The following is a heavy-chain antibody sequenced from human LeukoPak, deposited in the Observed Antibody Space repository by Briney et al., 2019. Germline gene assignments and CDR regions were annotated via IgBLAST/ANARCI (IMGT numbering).Heavy chain of an antibody. Sequence: PGGSLRLSCAASGFTFSSYWMSWVRQAPGKGLEWVANIKQDGGEKYYVDSVKGRFTISRDNANNSLYLQMNSLRTEDTAVYYCARPGGRWLRFDAFDIWGQGTMVTVSS. CDR3: ARPGGRWLRFDAFDI. CDR1: GFTFSSYW. V-gene: IGHV3-7*01. D-gene: IGHD5-12*01. J-gene: IGHJ3*02. CDR2: IKQDGGEK.